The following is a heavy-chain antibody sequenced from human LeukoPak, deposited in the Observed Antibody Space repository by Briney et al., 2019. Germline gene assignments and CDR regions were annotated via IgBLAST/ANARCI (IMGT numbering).Heavy chain of an antibody. V-gene: IGHV4-61*01. CDR1: GGSVSSGSYY. D-gene: IGHD4-17*01. Sequence: PSETLSLTCTVSGGSVSSGSYYWSWIRQPPGKGLEWIGYIYYSGSTNYNPSLKSRVTISVDTSKNQFSLKLSSVTAADTAVYYCAREGLYGDYVWSLDYWGQGNRLTVSS. CDR3: AREGLYGDYVWSLDY. J-gene: IGHJ4*02. CDR2: IYYSGST.